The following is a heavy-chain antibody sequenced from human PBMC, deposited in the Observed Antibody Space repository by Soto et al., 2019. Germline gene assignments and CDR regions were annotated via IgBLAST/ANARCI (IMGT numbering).Heavy chain of an antibody. V-gene: IGHV1-69*01. Sequence: QVQLVQSGAEVKKPGSSVKVSCKAPGGTFSSYAISWVRQAPGQGLEWMGGIIPIFGTANYAQKFQGRVTITADESTSTGYMELSSLGSEDTAVYYCARSQGGSSSLDIYYYYYYGMDVWGQGTTVTFSS. CDR3: ARSQGGSSSLDIYYYYYYGMDV. CDR2: IIPIFGTA. D-gene: IGHD2-15*01. CDR1: GGTFSSYA. J-gene: IGHJ6*02.